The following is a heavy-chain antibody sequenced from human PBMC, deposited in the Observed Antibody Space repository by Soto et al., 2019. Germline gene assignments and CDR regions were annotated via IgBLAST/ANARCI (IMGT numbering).Heavy chain of an antibody. J-gene: IGHJ4*02. Sequence: EVQLVESGGNLIRPGGSLRLSCAASGFSVSSHFMSWVRQAPGKGLEWVAIIYSGGSTHYADSVKGRFTISRDNSKNALHLQMTYLRADDAAVYFCAGSGSYVNGCDSGGQGTLVTVSS. CDR3: AGSGSYVNGCDS. V-gene: IGHV3-53*01. CDR2: IYSGGST. D-gene: IGHD3-16*01. CDR1: GFSVSSHF.